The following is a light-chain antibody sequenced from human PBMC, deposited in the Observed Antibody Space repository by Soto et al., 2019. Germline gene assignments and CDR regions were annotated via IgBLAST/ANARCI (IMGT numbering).Light chain of an antibody. CDR1: QSVSNSY. Sequence: EIVLTQSPGTLSLSPGERATLSCRASQSVSNSYLAWYQQKPGQAPTLFIYGASTRATGIPDRFSGSGSGTDFTLTISRLEPEDFAVYYCQQYGSSPRTFGPGTNVELK. J-gene: IGKJ1*01. CDR2: GAS. CDR3: QQYGSSPRT. V-gene: IGKV3-20*01.